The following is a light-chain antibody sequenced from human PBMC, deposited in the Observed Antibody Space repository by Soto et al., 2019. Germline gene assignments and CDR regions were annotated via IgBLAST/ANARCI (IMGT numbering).Light chain of an antibody. Sequence: IHMTHSPSTLSVSLGDIVTITFRAIQTISSWLAWYQQKPWKAPKLLIYKASTLKSLVPSRFSGSGSGTEFILTISSLQSEDFAVYYCQQYNNWPPITLGQRTRLEIK. V-gene: IGKV1-5*03. J-gene: IGKJ5*01. CDR1: QTISSW. CDR3: QQYNNWPPIT. CDR2: KAS.